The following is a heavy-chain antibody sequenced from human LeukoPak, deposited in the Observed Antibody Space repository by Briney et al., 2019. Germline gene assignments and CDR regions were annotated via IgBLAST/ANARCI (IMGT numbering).Heavy chain of an antibody. CDR3: ARDWGLNTIFGVVTPFDP. V-gene: IGHV4-39*07. J-gene: IGHJ5*02. Sequence: PSETLSLTCTVSGGSISSSSYNWGWIRQPPGKGLEWIGSIYYSGSTYYNPSLKSRVTISVDTSKNQFSLKLSSVTAADTAVYYCARDWGLNTIFGVVTPFDPWGQGTLVTVSS. D-gene: IGHD3-3*01. CDR1: GGSISSSSYN. CDR2: IYYSGST.